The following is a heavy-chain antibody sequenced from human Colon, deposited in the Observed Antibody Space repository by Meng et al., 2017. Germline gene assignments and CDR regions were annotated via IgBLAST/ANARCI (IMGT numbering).Heavy chain of an antibody. V-gene: IGHV4-34*01. CDR3: ARGVDWAKSGNF. D-gene: IGHD3-9*01. J-gene: IGHJ4*02. Sequence: QGQLRQGGAGLLKPSETLSLTCAVYGWSFSNYYLAWIRQPPGKGLEWIGEIHPSGSSYYSPSLQSRVTITLDTSKNQFSLTLSSLTAADTAVYYCARGVDWAKSGNFWGQGTLVTVSS. CDR1: GWSFSNYY. CDR2: IHPSGSS.